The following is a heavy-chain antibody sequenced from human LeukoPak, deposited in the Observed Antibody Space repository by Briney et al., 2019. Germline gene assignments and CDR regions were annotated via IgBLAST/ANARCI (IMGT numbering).Heavy chain of an antibody. CDR2: IYYSGST. D-gene: IGHD2-21*02. Sequence: SETLSLTCTVSGGSISSSSYYWGRVRQPPGKGLEWIGSIYYSGSTYYNPSLKSRVTISVDTSKNQFSLKLSSVTAADTAVYYCAREYCGGDCYSPLYFDYWGQGTLVTVSS. CDR3: AREYCGGDCYSPLYFDY. V-gene: IGHV4-39*02. CDR1: GGSISSSSYY. J-gene: IGHJ4*02.